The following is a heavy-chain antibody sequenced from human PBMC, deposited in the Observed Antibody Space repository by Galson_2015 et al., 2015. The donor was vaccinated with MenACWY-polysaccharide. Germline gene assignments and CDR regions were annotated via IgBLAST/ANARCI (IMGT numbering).Heavy chain of an antibody. V-gene: IGHV3-23*01. CDR2: ISGSGGNT. Sequence: SLRLSCAASGFTFSSYALSWVRQAPGTGLVWVSAISGSGGNTYYADSVKGRFPISRDNSKNTLYLQMNSLRAEDTAVYYCAKGGIAAASDDYWVQGTLVTVSS. J-gene: IGHJ4*02. CDR3: AKGGIAAASDDY. D-gene: IGHD6-13*01. CDR1: GFTFSSYA.